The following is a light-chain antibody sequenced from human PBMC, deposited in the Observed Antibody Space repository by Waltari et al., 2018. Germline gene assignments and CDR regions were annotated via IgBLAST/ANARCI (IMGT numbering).Light chain of an antibody. V-gene: IGLV2-8*01. CDR1: SSDVGGYDF. CDR2: EVS. Sequence: QSALTQPPSASGSPGQSVTISCTGTSSDVGGYDFVSWYQQHPGKAPKLLSYEVSERPSGGPDRFSGAKSGDAASLTVSGGQAEDESDYYCSSYGGSNNLVFGGGTKLTVL. CDR3: SSYGGSNNLV. J-gene: IGLJ3*02.